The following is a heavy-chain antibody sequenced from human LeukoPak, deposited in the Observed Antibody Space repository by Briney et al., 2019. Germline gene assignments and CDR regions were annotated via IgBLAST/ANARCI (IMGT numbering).Heavy chain of an antibody. Sequence: ASVKVSCKASGYTFTGYCIHWVRQAPGQGLEWMGWINPNSGGTNYAQKFQGRVTMTRDTSISTAYMELSRLRSDDTAVYYCAGTFYCSSTSCQILDAFDIWGQGTMVTVSS. D-gene: IGHD2-2*01. V-gene: IGHV1-2*02. J-gene: IGHJ3*02. CDR2: INPNSGGT. CDR1: GYTFTGYC. CDR3: AGTFYCSSTSCQILDAFDI.